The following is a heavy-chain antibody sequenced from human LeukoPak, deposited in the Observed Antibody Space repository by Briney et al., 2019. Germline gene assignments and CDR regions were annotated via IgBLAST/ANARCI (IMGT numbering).Heavy chain of an antibody. J-gene: IGHJ3*02. V-gene: IGHV5-51*01. D-gene: IGHD2/OR15-2a*01. Sequence: GESLKISCKGSGYSFTSYWIGWVRQMPGKGLEWMGIIYPGDSDTRYSPSFQGQVTISADKSISTAYLQWSSLKASDTAMYYSARHPLSSSTTSDAFDIWGQGTMVTVSS. CDR1: GYSFTSYW. CDR2: IYPGDSDT. CDR3: ARHPLSSSTTSDAFDI.